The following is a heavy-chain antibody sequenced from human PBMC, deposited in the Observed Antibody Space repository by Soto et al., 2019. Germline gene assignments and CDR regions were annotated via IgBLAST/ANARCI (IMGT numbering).Heavy chain of an antibody. CDR1: GGSISSYY. CDR3: ARGTTRGLRLLEWLLFPGEFDY. D-gene: IGHD3-3*01. Sequence: PSETLSLTCTVSGGSISSYYWSWIRQPPGKGLEWIGYIYYSGSTNYNPSLKSRVTISVDTSKNQFSLKLSSVTAADTAVYYCARGTTRGLRLLEWLLFPGEFDYWGQGTLVTVSS. V-gene: IGHV4-59*01. CDR2: IYYSGST. J-gene: IGHJ4*02.